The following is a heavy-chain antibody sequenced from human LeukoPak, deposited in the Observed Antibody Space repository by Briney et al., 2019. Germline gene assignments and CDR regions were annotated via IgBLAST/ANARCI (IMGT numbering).Heavy chain of an antibody. CDR3: ARDMDYGGNSESPHDY. J-gene: IGHJ4*02. Sequence: RASVKVSCKASGGTFSSYAISWVRHAPGQGLEWMGGIIPVLGTANYARKFQGRVTITADESTSTAYMELSRLRSENTAVYYCARDMDYGGNSESPHDYWGQGTLVTVSS. CDR2: IIPVLGTA. CDR1: GGTFSSYA. D-gene: IGHD4-23*01. V-gene: IGHV1-69*13.